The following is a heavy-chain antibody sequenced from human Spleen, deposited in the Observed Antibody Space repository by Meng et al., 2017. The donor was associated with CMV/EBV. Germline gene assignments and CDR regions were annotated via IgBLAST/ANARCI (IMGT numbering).Heavy chain of an antibody. CDR2: ISITGSII. Sequence: GGSLRLSCVASGFTLSDYYMSWIRQAPGRGLEWISLISITGSIIHYADSVKGRFTIFRDNARDSVFLSMNSLRAEDTAVYYCAREYSNDNDYWGQGTLVTVSS. CDR3: AREYSNDNDY. V-gene: IGHV3-11*04. D-gene: IGHD4-11*01. J-gene: IGHJ4*02. CDR1: GFTLSDYY.